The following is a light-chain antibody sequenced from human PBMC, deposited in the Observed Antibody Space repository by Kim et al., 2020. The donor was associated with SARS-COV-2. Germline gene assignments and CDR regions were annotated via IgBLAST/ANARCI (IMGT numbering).Light chain of an antibody. V-gene: IGLV1-40*01. J-gene: IGLJ1*01. CDR1: SANIGAGYD. CDR2: GNS. Sequence: QRVTISCTGRSANIGAGYDVHWYQQLPGTAPKLLIYGNSHRPSGVPDRFSGSKSGTSASLAITGLQAEDEADYYCQSYDSSLSGYVFGTGTKVTVL. CDR3: QSYDSSLSGYV.